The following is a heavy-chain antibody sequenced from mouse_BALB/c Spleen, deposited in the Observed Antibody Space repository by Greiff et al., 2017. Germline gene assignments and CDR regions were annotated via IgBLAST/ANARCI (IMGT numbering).Heavy chain of an antibody. CDR1: GYTFTSYT. V-gene: IGHV1-4*01. CDR3: ARKGLRGFDY. D-gene: IGHD2-2*01. J-gene: IGHJ2*01. CDR2: INPSTGYT. Sequence: QVQLKESGAELARPGASVKMSCKASGYTFTSYTMHWVKQRPGQGLEWIGYINPSTGYTEYNQKFKDKATLTADKSSSTAYMQLSSLTSEDSAVYYCARKGLRGFDYWGQGTTLTVSS.